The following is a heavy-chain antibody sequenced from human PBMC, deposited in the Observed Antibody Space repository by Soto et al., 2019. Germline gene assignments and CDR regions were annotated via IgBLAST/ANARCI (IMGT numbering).Heavy chain of an antibody. CDR1: GGSISSYY. D-gene: IGHD3-10*01. CDR2: IYYSGST. CDR3: ARDQGSGSYSYFQH. V-gene: IGHV4-59*01. J-gene: IGHJ1*01. Sequence: SETLSLTCTVSGGSISSYYWSWIRQPPGKGLEWIGYIYYSGSTNYNPSLKSRVTISVDTSKNQFSLKLSSVTAADTAVYYCARDQGSGSYSYFQHWGQGTLVTVSS.